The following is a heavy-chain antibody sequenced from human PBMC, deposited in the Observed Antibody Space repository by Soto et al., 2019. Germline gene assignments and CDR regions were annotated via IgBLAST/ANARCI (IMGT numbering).Heavy chain of an antibody. J-gene: IGHJ5*02. V-gene: IGHV1-18*04. CDR2: IRPDTGDT. CDR1: GYAFSKYG. CDR3: ATSYDSGFDP. Sequence: QLQLVQSGAEVERPGASVRVSCKAYGYAFSKYGISWIRQAPGQGLEWMGWIRPDTGDTNYAQKFQGSVTMTTDTSSNTAYMELRSLRSDDTAMYYCATSYDSGFDPWGQGTLVSVSS. D-gene: IGHD5-12*01.